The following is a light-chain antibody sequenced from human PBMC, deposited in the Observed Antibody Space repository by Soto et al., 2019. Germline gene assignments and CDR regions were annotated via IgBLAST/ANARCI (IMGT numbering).Light chain of an antibody. CDR1: QSVLYRSKNKNY. J-gene: IGKJ1*01. Sequence: DLVMTQSPDSLAVSLGERATINCKSSQSVLYRSKNKNYLAWYQQKPGQPPKLLIYWASTRESGVPDRFSGSGSGTDFTLTISSLQAEDVAVYYCQQYYSTPPTFGQGTKVEIK. CDR2: WAS. V-gene: IGKV4-1*01. CDR3: QQYYSTPPT.